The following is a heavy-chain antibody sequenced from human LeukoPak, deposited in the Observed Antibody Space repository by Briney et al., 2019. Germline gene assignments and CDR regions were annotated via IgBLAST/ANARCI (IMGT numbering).Heavy chain of an antibody. D-gene: IGHD5-24*01. V-gene: IGHV3-23*01. J-gene: IGHJ4*02. CDR1: GFTFSSCA. CDR2: ISGSGGST. Sequence: PGGSLRLSCAASGFTFSSCAMSWVRQAPGKGLEWASAISGSGGSTYYADSVKGRFTISRDNSKNTLYLQMNSLRAEDTAVYYCASWRWLQSDVDYWGQGTLVTVSS. CDR3: ASWRWLQSDVDY.